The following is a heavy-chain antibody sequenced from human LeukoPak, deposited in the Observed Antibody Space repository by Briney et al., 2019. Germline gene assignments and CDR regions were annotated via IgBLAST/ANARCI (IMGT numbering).Heavy chain of an antibody. CDR3: AGAMVRGVMEGPFDY. CDR2: IIPIFGTA. Sequence: ASVKVSCKASGGTFSSYAISWVRQAPGQGLEWMGGIIPIFGTANYAQKFQGRVTITADESTSTAYMELSSLRSEDTAVYHCAGAMVRGVMEGPFDYWGQGTLVTVSS. CDR1: GGTFSSYA. D-gene: IGHD3-10*01. J-gene: IGHJ4*02. V-gene: IGHV1-69*13.